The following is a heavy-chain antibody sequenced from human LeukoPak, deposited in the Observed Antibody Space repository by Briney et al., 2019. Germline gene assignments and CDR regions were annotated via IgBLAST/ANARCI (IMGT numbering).Heavy chain of an antibody. Sequence: PSETLSLTRIVSGGSISPYYWSWIRQPPGSGLEWIAYIYYSGSTSYNPSLKSRVAISVDTSNNEVSLKLSSVTAADTAVYYCARHGYCSGGSCYWDYWGQGTLVTVSS. J-gene: IGHJ4*02. CDR1: GGSISPYY. CDR2: IYYSGST. CDR3: ARHGYCSGGSCYWDY. D-gene: IGHD2-15*01. V-gene: IGHV4-59*08.